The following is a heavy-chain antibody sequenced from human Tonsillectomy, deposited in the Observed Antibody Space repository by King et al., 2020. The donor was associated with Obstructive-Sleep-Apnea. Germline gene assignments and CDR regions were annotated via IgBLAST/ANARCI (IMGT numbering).Heavy chain of an antibody. CDR1: GFTFSSYG. CDR2: ISYDGSNK. CDR3: AKDRKQQLGGGMDV. V-gene: IGHV3-30*18. J-gene: IGHJ6*02. Sequence: VQLVESGGGVVQPGRSLRLSCAASGFTFSSYGMHWVRQAPGKGLEWGAVISYDGSNKYYADSVKGRFTSSRDNSKNTLYRQMNSLRAEDTAVYYCAKDRKQQLGGGMDVWGQGTTVTVSS. D-gene: IGHD6-13*01.